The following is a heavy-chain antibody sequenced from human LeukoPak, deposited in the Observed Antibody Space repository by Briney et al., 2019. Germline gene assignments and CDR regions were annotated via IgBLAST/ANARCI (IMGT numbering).Heavy chain of an antibody. J-gene: IGHJ6*02. D-gene: IGHD6-13*01. CDR2: ITGSGGNT. CDR1: GFAFNSYS. Sequence: GGSLRLSCTASGFAFNSYSMYWVRQAPGKELEWVSVITGSGGNTYYADSVKGRFTISKDNFKNTVYLQMSSLRVDDTAVYYCAKAASSSWPSYYYGMDVWGQGTTVTVSS. CDR3: AKAASSSWPSYYYGMDV. V-gene: IGHV3-23*01.